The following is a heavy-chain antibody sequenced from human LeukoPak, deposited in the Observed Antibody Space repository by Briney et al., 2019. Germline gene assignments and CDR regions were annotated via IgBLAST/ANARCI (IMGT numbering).Heavy chain of an antibody. V-gene: IGHV4-34*01. CDR1: GGSVSDYY. Sequence: TSETLSLTCAVDGGSVSDYYWTWIRQPPGKGLEWIGEINHSGITDYNPSLKSRVTMSIDTSKNQFSLKLSSVTAADTAVYYCARGPDHAKVGCWGQGTLVTVSS. CDR2: INHSGIT. D-gene: IGHD1-14*01. J-gene: IGHJ4*02. CDR3: ARGPDHAKVGC.